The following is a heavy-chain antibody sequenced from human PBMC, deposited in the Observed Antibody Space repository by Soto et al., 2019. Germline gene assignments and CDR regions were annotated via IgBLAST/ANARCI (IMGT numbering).Heavy chain of an antibody. J-gene: IGHJ4*02. CDR1: GGTFSSYA. D-gene: IGHD3-22*01. CDR2: IIPIFGTA. CDR3: ATQRFYDSSGYYCGYFDY. V-gene: IGHV1-69*01. Sequence: QVQLVQSGAEVKKPGSSVKVSCKASGGTFSSYAISWVRQAPGQGLEWMGGIIPIFGTANYAQKFQGRVTITADESTSTAYMELSSLRSEDTAVYYCATQRFYDSSGYYCGYFDYWGQGTLVTVSS.